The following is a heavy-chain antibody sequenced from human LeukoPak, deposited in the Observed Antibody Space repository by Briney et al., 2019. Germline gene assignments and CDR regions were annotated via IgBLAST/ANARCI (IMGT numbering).Heavy chain of an antibody. D-gene: IGHD1-26*01. J-gene: IGHJ6*02. CDR1: GFTFSSYA. CDR3: ARTGWGAYGMDV. V-gene: IGHV3-53*01. Sequence: HPGGSLRLSCTTSGFTFSSYALSWVRQAPGRGLEWVSVIYGAGVTNYADSVKGRFTISRDKSENTVHLEINNLRPEDTALYYCARTGWGAYGMDVWGPGTTVIVS. CDR2: IYGAGVT.